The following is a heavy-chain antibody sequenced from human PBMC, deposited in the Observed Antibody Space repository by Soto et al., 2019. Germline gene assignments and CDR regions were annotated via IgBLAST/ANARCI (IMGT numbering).Heavy chain of an antibody. CDR3: ARGPGAYYYDSSGYHLGDAFDI. Sequence: SETLSLTCAVYGGSFRGFYWGWVPQPPGEGVGWVGEINHSGSTNYNPSLKSRVTISVDTSKNQFSLKLSSVTAADTAVYYCARGPGAYYYDSSGYHLGDAFDIWGQGTMVTVSS. CDR2: INHSGST. D-gene: IGHD3-22*01. J-gene: IGHJ3*02. CDR1: GGSFRGFY. V-gene: IGHV4-34*01.